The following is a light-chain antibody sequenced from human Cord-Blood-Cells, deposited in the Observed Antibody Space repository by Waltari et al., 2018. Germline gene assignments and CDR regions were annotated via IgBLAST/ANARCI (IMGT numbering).Light chain of an antibody. CDR3: QSYDSSLSGYV. CDR2: GNS. CDR1: SSNIGAGYD. Sequence: GQRVTISCTGSSSNIGAGYDVHWYQQLPGTAPKLLIYGNSNRPSGVPDRFSGSKSGTSASLAITGLQAEDEADYYCQSYDSSLSGYVFGTGTKVTVL. J-gene: IGLJ1*01. V-gene: IGLV1-40*01.